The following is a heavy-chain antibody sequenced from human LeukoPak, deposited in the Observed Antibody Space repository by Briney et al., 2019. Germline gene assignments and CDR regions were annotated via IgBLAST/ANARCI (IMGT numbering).Heavy chain of an antibody. CDR1: GFTITNYA. D-gene: IGHD3-22*01. Sequence: GGSLTLSCAASGFTITNYAMSWVRPGPGKGLEWVSGLSTSPRYADSVRGRFIVSRDHSRNTFSLKMNSLRAEDTAVYYCVRGEVAVQYYFESWGQGTLVTVSS. J-gene: IGHJ4*02. V-gene: IGHV3-23*01. CDR2: LSTSPR. CDR3: VRGEVAVQYYFES.